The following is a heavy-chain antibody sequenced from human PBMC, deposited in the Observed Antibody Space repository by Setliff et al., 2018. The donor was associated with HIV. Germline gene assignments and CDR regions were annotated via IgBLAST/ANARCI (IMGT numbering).Heavy chain of an antibody. D-gene: IGHD3-22*01. J-gene: IGHJ1*01. CDR3: ARQWRDQYNSGVSTEYFQH. V-gene: IGHV4-38-2*01. Sequence: PETLSLTCAVSAYSISSGYYWGWIRQPPGKGLEWIGSIYHSGSTYYNPSLMSRVTISVDTSKNQFSLKLRSVTAADTAVYYCARQWRDQYNSGVSTEYFQHWGLGTLVTVSS. CDR1: AYSISSGYY. CDR2: IYHSGST.